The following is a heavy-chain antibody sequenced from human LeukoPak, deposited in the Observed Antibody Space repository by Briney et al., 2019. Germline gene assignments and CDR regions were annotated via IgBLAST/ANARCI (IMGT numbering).Heavy chain of an antibody. CDR2: VGTAGDT. D-gene: IGHD2-15*01. J-gene: IGHJ6*03. CDR3: ARGLCSGGVCYQWDHYYYMDV. Sequence: GGSLRLSCAASGFTFSTYDMHWVRHAKGRGLEWVSRVGTAGDTDYPASVRGRFTISRENAKNSLFLQMNSLGTGDTAVYYCARGLCSGGVCYQWDHYYYMDVWGKGTTVTVSS. V-gene: IGHV3-13*01. CDR1: GFTFSTYD.